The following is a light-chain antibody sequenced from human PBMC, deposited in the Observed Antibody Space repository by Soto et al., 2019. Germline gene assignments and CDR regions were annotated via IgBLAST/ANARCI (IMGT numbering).Light chain of an antibody. V-gene: IGLV2-14*01. CDR3: SSYTRSGV. J-gene: IGLJ1*01. CDR2: DVS. CDR1: SSDVGGYNY. Sequence: QSVLTQPASVSGSPGQSITIFCTGTSSDVGGYNYVSWYQQHPGKAPKLMIYDVSNRPSGVSNRFSGSKSGNTASLTISGLQAEDEADYYCSSYTRSGVFGTGTKVTVL.